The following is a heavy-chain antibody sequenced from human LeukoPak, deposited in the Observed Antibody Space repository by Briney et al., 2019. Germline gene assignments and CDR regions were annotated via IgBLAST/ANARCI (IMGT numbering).Heavy chain of an antibody. J-gene: IGHJ4*02. CDR1: GFIFSSYA. CDR2: ISGSGGST. Sequence: AGGSLRLSCVASGFIFSSYAMSWVRQAPGKGLEWVSAISGSGGSTYYADSVKGRFTISRDNSKNTLYLQMNSLRAEDTAVYYCAKDAPLTIFGVVIIYFDYWGQGTLVTVSS. CDR3: AKDAPLTIFGVVIIYFDY. V-gene: IGHV3-23*01. D-gene: IGHD3-3*01.